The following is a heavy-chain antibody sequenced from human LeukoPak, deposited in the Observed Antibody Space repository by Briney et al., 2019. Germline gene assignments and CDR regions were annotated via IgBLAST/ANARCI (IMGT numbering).Heavy chain of an antibody. CDR1: GGFISSSSHY. CDR2: MYYTGST. D-gene: IGHD6-13*01. CDR3: ARLSSSRVAITSRRYYFDY. J-gene: IGHJ4*02. V-gene: IGHV4-39*01. Sequence: SETLSLTCTVSGGFISSSSHYWGWIRQPPGKGLEWIGNMYYTGSTYYNPSLKSRVTISVDTSKNQFSLKLSSVTAADTAVYYCARLSSSRVAITSRRYYFDYWGQGTLVTVSS.